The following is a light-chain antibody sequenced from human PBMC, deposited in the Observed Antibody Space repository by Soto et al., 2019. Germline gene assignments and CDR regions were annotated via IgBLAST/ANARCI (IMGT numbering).Light chain of an antibody. CDR3: QSYDSSLSGYV. Sequence: QSVLTQPPSVSGAPGQTVIISCSGSSSNIGAPYDVNWYRQLPGTAPKLLIYGNMNRPSGVPDRFSGSKSGTSASLVITGLQAEDEADYYCQSYDSSLSGYVFGTGTKLTVL. V-gene: IGLV1-40*01. CDR2: GNM. J-gene: IGLJ1*01. CDR1: SSNIGAPYD.